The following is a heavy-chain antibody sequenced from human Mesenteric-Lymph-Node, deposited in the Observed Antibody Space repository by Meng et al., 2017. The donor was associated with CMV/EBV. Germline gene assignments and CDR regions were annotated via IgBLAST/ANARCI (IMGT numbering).Heavy chain of an antibody. Sequence: SVKVSCKASGGTFSNYTISWVRQAPGQGLEWMGRFISMLGIPNYAQKFQGRVTITADKSTSTAYMELSSLKSEDSAVYYCARDQGIAAAGLGGYFDYWGQGTLVTVFS. CDR1: GGTFSNYT. V-gene: IGHV1-69*04. CDR2: FISMLGIP. CDR3: ARDQGIAAAGLGGYFDY. D-gene: IGHD6-13*01. J-gene: IGHJ4*02.